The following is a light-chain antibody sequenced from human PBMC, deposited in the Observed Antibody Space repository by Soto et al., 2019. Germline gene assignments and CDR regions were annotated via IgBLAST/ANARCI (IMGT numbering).Light chain of an antibody. V-gene: IGLV1-44*01. CDR1: SSSIGSYI. CDR3: GAWDDSLRSLV. J-gene: IGLJ2*01. CDR2: SNN. Sequence: QLVLTQPPSASGTPGQRVTISCSGGSSSIGSYIVNWYQLLPGTAPKLLIYSNNQRPSDVPDRFSGSKSDTSASLAISGLQSEDEADYYCGAWDDSLRSLVFGGGTKLTVL.